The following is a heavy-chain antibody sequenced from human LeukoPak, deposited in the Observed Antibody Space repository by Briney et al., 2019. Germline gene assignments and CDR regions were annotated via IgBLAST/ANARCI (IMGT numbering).Heavy chain of an antibody. Sequence: ETLSLTCAVYGGSFSGYYWSWVRQAPGKGLEWLANIKQDGSVKNYVDSVKGRFTISRDNAENSLYLQMHSLRAEDTAVYYCARLSSRDPLHYWGQGTLVTVSS. V-gene: IGHV3-7*03. CDR2: IKQDGSVK. CDR1: GGSFSGYY. D-gene: IGHD2-21*02. J-gene: IGHJ4*02. CDR3: ARLSSRDPLHY.